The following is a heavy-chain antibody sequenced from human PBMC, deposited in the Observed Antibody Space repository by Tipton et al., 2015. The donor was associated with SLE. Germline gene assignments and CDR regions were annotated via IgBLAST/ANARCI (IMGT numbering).Heavy chain of an antibody. CDR1: GFTFSSYG. CDR3: ARENDYSFDY. J-gene: IGHJ4*02. D-gene: IGHD3-16*01. Sequence: SLRLSCAASGFTFSSYGMHWVRQAPGKGLEWVSRINSDGSSTSYADSVKGRFTISRDNAKNTLYLQMSSLRAEDTAVYYCARENDYSFDYWGQGTLVTVSS. V-gene: IGHV3-74*01. CDR2: INSDGSST.